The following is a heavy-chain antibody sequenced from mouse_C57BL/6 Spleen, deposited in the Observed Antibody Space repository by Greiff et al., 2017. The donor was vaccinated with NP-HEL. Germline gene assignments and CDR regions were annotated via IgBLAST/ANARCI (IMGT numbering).Heavy chain of an antibody. CDR1: GFTFSSYA. Sequence: EVNLVESGGGLVKPGGSLKLSCAASGFTFSSYAMSWVRQTPEKRLEWVATISDGGSYTYYPDNVKGRFTISRDNAKNNLYLQMSHLKSEDTAMYYCARDDSNFYYFDYWGQGTTLTVSS. V-gene: IGHV5-4*01. CDR2: ISDGGSYT. D-gene: IGHD2-5*01. CDR3: ARDDSNFYYFDY. J-gene: IGHJ2*01.